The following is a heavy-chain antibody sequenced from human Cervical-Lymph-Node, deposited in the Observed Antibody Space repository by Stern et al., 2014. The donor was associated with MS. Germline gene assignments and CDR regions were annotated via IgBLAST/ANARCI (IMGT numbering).Heavy chain of an antibody. D-gene: IGHD4-23*01. J-gene: IGHJ4*02. V-gene: IGHV1-69*01. CDR3: ARGSTVVTDYFDY. CDR1: GGTFSSYA. CDR2: IIPLFGTA. Sequence: QVQLVESGAEVKKPGSSVKVYCKASGGTFSSYAINWVRQAPGQGLEWMGGIIPLFGTANYAQKFQGRVTITADESTSTAYMELGSLRSEDTAVYYCARGSTVVTDYFDYWGQGTLVTVSS.